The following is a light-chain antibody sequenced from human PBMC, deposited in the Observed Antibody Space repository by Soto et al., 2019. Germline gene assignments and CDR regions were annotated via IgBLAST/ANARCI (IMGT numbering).Light chain of an antibody. CDR1: QTISSW. J-gene: IGKJ1*01. V-gene: IGKV1-5*01. CDR2: DAS. Sequence: DIHMTHSPSTLSVSVGDRVTITCRASQTISSWLAWYQQKPGKAPKLLIHDASILESGVPSRFSGSGSGTEFTLTISGLQPDDFASYYCQQYNSDSRATFGQGTKVDI. CDR3: QQYNSDSRAT.